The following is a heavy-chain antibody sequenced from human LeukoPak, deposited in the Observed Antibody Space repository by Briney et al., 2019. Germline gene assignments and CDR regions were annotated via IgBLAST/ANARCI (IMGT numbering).Heavy chain of an antibody. Sequence: PSETLSLTCTVSGGSISSSSYYWGWIRPPPGKGLEWIGSIYYSGSTYYNPSLKSRVTISVDTSKNQFSLKLSSVTAADTAVYYCARGYYDYVWGSYRSVNLFDYWGQGTLVTVSS. CDR1: GGSISSSSYY. CDR2: IYYSGST. CDR3: ARGYYDYVWGSYRSVNLFDY. D-gene: IGHD3-16*02. V-gene: IGHV4-39*01. J-gene: IGHJ4*02.